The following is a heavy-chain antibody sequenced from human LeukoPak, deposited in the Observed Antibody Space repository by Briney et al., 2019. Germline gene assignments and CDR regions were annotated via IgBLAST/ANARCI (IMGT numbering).Heavy chain of an antibody. D-gene: IGHD3-9*01. CDR1: GYNFTTYW. Sequence: GESLKISCKGSGYNFTTYWIGWVRQMPGKGLEWMGIIYPGDSDTRYSPSFQGQVTISADKSISTAYLQWSSLKASDTAMYYCARHGEMTPYQQLLRYFDWLPDEKSDGLNWFDPWGQGTLVTVSS. V-gene: IGHV5-51*01. CDR3: ARHGEMTPYQQLLRYFDWLPDEKSDGLNWFDP. J-gene: IGHJ5*02. CDR2: IYPGDSDT.